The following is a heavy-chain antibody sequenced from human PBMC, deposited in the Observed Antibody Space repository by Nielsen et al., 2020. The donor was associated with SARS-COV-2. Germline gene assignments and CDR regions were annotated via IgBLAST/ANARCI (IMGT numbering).Heavy chain of an antibody. Sequence: GESLKISCSASGFTFSSYAMHWVRQAPGKGLEYVSAISSNGGSTYYADSVKGRFTISRDNSKDTLYLQMGSLRAEDMAVYYCARDGSGFDYWGQGTPVTVSS. CDR2: ISSNGGST. J-gene: IGHJ4*02. CDR1: GFTFSSYA. V-gene: IGHV3-64*02. CDR3: ARDGSGFDY. D-gene: IGHD1-1*01.